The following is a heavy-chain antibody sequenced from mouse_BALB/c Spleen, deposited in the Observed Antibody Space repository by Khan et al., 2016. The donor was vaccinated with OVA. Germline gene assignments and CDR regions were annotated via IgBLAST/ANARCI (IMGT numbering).Heavy chain of an antibody. V-gene: IGHV3-6*02. D-gene: IGHD3-1*01. CDR1: GYYITSGYF. J-gene: IGHJ3*01. CDR2: IRYDGNS. CDR3: ARGGSSGPAWFAY. Sequence: EVQLQESGPGLVKPSQSLSLTCSVTGYYITSGYFWNWIRQFPGNNLEWMGYIRYDGNSNYNPSLKNRISITRDTSKNHFFLKLNSVTPEDTATYYCARGGSSGPAWFAYWGQGTLVTVSA.